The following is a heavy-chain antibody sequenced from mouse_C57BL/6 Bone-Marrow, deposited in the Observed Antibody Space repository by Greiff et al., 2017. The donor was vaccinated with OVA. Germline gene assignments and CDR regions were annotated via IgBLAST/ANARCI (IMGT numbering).Heavy chain of an antibody. V-gene: IGHV5-4*01. Sequence: EVKLMESGGGLVKPGGSLKLSCAASGFTFSSYAMSWVRQTPEKRPEWVATISDGGSYTYYPDNVKGRFTISRGNAKNNLYLQMSHLKSEDTAMYYCARDTSYYEDYAMDYWGQGTSVTVSS. CDR2: ISDGGSYT. J-gene: IGHJ4*01. D-gene: IGHD1-1*01. CDR1: GFTFSSYA. CDR3: ARDTSYYEDYAMDY.